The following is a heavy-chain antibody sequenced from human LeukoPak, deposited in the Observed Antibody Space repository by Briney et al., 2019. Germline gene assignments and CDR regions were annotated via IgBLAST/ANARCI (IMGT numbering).Heavy chain of an antibody. D-gene: IGHD6-13*01. CDR1: GFTFSGYW. J-gene: IGHJ4*02. V-gene: IGHV3-7*03. CDR3: AKDGYSSSWSRYFDY. CDR2: IKENGREK. Sequence: GGSLRLSCAASGFTFSGYWMSWVRQAPGKGLEWVANIKENGREKFYADSVKGRFTISRDNAKNSLYLQMNSLRAEDTALYYCAKDGYSSSWSRYFDYWGQGTLVTVSS.